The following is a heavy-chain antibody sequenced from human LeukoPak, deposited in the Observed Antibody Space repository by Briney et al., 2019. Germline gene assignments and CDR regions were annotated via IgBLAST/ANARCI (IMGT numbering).Heavy chain of an antibody. V-gene: IGHV3-64*01. D-gene: IGHD5-24*01. CDR1: GFTFSTYA. CDR2: ISSNGGST. J-gene: IGHJ4*02. Sequence: GGSLRLSCAASGFTFSTYAMHWVRQAPGKGLEYVSAISSNGGSTYYANSVKGRFTISRDNSKNTLYLQMGSLRAEDMAVYYCARSVEMATIDYWGQGTLVTVSS. CDR3: ARSVEMATIDY.